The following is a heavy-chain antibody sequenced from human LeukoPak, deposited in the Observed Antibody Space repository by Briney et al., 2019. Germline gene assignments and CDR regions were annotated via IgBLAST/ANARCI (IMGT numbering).Heavy chain of an antibody. J-gene: IGHJ1*01. D-gene: IGHD3-10*01. CDR1: GYSFPSNW. V-gene: IGHV5-51*01. CDR2: IYPCDSDT. CDR3: ATYAGTSSKYFQY. Sequence: GESLRISCKGSGYSFPSNWIGWVRQMPGKGLEWMGIIYPCDSDTRYSPSFQGQVTISADKSISTAYVHWSSLKASDTAIYYCATYAGTSSKYFQYWGQGTLVTVSS.